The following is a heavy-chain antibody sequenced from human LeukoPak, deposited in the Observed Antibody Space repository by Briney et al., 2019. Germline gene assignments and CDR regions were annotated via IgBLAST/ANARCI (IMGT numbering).Heavy chain of an antibody. J-gene: IGHJ5*02. V-gene: IGHV3-21*01. CDR2: ISSSSSYI. D-gene: IGHD6-6*01. CDR3: ATIAARGGENWFDP. Sequence: GGSLRLSCTASGFTFNTYSMNWVRQAPGKGLEWVSSISSSSSYIYYADSVKGRFTISRDNAKNSLYLQMNSLRAEDTAVYYCATIAARGGENWFDPWGQGTLVTVSS. CDR1: GFTFNTYS.